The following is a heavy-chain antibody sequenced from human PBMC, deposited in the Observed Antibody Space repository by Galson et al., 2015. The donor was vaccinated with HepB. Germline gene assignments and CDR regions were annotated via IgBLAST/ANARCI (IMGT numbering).Heavy chain of an antibody. CDR1: GGTFSSYA. CDR3: AREIPGSGYPFDY. CDR2: IIPILGIA. V-gene: IGHV1-69*04. Sequence: SVKVSRKASGGTFSSYAISWVRQAPGQGLEWMGRIIPILGIANYAQKFQGRVTITADKSTSTAYMELSSLRSEDTAVYYCAREIPGSGYPFDYWGQGTLVTVSS. J-gene: IGHJ4*02. D-gene: IGHD5-18*01.